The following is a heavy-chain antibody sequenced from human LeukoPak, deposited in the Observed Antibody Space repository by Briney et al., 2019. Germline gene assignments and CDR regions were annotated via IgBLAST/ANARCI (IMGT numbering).Heavy chain of an antibody. CDR1: GFTVSSNY. J-gene: IGHJ3*02. D-gene: IGHD6-13*01. Sequence: GGSLRLSCAASGFTVSSNYMTWVRQAPGKGLEWVSVISIPGSITYADSVKGRFTTSRDNSKNTLYLQMNSLRADDTAVYYCARDKGSSWSDAFDIWGQGTMVTVFS. CDR2: ISIPGSI. V-gene: IGHV3-53*01. CDR3: ARDKGSSWSDAFDI.